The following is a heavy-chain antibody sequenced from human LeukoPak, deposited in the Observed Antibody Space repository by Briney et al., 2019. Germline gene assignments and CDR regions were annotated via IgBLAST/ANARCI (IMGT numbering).Heavy chain of an antibody. CDR3: ARHSGSGWQALGY. J-gene: IGHJ4*02. D-gene: IGHD6-19*01. Sequence: ASVKVSCKASGYTFSNYDISWVRQAPGLGLEWMGWTSYNGNTNYAQKFQDRVTMTTDTSTTTAYMVLRSLESDDTAVYYCARHSGSGWQALGYWGQGTLVTVSS. CDR1: GYTFSNYD. CDR2: TSYNGNT. V-gene: IGHV1-18*04.